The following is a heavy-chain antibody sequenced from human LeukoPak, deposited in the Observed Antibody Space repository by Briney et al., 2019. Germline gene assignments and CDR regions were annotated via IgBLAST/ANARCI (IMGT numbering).Heavy chain of an antibody. CDR1: GIAFSGYA. V-gene: IGHV3-23*01. CDR2: IGSRGDVT. CDR3: AKVHYTASFPGSFPGRNYFDS. Sequence: GGSLRLSCTVSGIAFSGYAMSWVRQAPGKGPEWVSSIGSRGDVTYSADSVKGRFTISRDNSKRTLFLQMNSLRAEDTAVYYCAKVHYTASFPGSFPGRNYFDSWGQGSLVTVSS. D-gene: IGHD1-26*01. J-gene: IGHJ4*02.